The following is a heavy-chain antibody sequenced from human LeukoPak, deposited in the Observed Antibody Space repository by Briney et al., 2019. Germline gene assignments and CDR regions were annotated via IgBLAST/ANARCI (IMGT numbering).Heavy chain of an antibody. D-gene: IGHD6-13*01. V-gene: IGHV4-39*07. CDR2: IYYSGST. Sequence: SETLSLTCTVSGGSISSSSYYWGWIRQPPGKGLEWIGSIYYSGSTLYNPSLKSRVTISVDTSKNQFSLKLSSVTAADTAVYYCARDRVAAAGIFFWGQGTLVTVSS. J-gene: IGHJ4*02. CDR3: ARDRVAAAGIFF. CDR1: GGSISSSSYY.